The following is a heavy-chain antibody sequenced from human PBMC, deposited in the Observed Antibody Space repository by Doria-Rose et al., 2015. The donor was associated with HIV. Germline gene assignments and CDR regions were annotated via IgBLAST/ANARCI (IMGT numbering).Heavy chain of an antibody. CDR2: IDHSGST. V-gene: IGHV4-34*01. D-gene: IGHD3-3*01. Sequence: QQWGAGLLKPSETLSLTCAVYGASFSGYYWTWIRQPPVKGLEWIGEIDHSGSTNYNPSLQSRVTFSVDPSKNQVSLTLNSVTAADTAVYYRAAIRLLHWSRVGHWGQGTLVTVSS. J-gene: IGHJ4*02. CDR1: GASFSGYY. CDR3: AAIRLLHWSRVGH.